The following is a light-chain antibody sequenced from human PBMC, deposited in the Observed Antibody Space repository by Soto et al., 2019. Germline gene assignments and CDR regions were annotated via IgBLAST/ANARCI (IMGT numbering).Light chain of an antibody. Sequence: SVLTQPASVSGSPGQSITISCTGTSSDVGGYDYVSWFQQHPGRAPKLLIYEVIKRPSGVSTRFSGSKSANTASLTISGLQADDEADFYCSSFTTSNTWVFGGGTKLTVL. CDR1: SSDVGGYDY. J-gene: IGLJ3*02. CDR3: SSFTTSNTWV. CDR2: EVI. V-gene: IGLV2-14*01.